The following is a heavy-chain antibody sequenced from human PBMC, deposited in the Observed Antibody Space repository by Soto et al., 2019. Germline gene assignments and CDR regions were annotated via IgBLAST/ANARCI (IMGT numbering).Heavy chain of an antibody. CDR1: GGTFSAYA. CDR3: ATRVYDMDV. CDR2: IIPIFGTV. J-gene: IGHJ6*02. Sequence: HVQLVQSGAEVKKPGSSVKVSCKASGGTFSAYAIDWVRQAPGQGLEWMGGIIPIFGTVNHAQKFQGRVKMTADESTSTVYMELRSLSSEDTAVYYCATRVYDMDVWGQGTTVSVSS. V-gene: IGHV1-69*12.